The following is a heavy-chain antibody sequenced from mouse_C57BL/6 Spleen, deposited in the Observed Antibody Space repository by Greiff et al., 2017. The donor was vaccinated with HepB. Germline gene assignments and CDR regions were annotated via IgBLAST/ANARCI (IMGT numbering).Heavy chain of an antibody. CDR2: IDPETGGT. CDR1: GYTFTDYE. CDR3: TRGVLSLAY. J-gene: IGHJ3*01. Sequence: QVQLKESGAELVRPGASVTLSCKASGYTFTDYEMHWVKQTPVHGLEWIGAIDPETGGTAYNQKFKGKAILTADKSSSTAYMELRSLTSEDSAVYYCTRGVLSLAYWGQGTLVTVSA. V-gene: IGHV1-15*01. D-gene: IGHD1-1*02.